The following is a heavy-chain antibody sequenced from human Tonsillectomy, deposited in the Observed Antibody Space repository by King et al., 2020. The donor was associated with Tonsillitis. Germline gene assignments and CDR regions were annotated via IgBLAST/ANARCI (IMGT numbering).Heavy chain of an antibody. D-gene: IGHD3-10*01. V-gene: IGHV1-18*04. CDR1: GYTFTSYG. CDR3: ARDQVVRGVPSDYYYYYGMDV. Sequence: VQLVQSGAEVKKPGASVKVSCKASGYTFTSYGISWVRQAPGQGLEWMGWISAYNGNTNYAQKLQGRVTMTTDTSTSTAYMELRSLRSDDTAVYYCARDQVVRGVPSDYYYYYGMDVWGQGTTVTVSS. J-gene: IGHJ6*02. CDR2: ISAYNGNT.